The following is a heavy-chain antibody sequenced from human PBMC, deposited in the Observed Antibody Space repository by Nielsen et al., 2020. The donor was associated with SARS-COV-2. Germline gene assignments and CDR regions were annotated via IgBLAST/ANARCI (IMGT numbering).Heavy chain of an antibody. J-gene: IGHJ4*02. CDR2: ISSSSSYI. V-gene: IGHV3-21*01. D-gene: IGHD4-17*01. CDR3: ARVGLTTAFDY. CDR1: GFTFSSYS. Sequence: GESLKISCAASGFTFSSYSMNWVRQAPGKGLEWVSSISSSSSYIYYADSVKGRFTISRDNAKNSLLLQMNSLRAEDTAVYYCARVGLTTAFDYWGQGTLVTVSS.